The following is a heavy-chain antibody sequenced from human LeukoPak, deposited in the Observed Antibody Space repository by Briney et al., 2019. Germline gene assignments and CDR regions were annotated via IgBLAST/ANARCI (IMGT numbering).Heavy chain of an antibody. CDR3: ARVVTAMDHFDY. CDR2: MNPNSGNT. CDR1: GYTFTSYD. D-gene: IGHD2-21*02. Sequence: GASVKVSCKASGYTFTSYDINWVRQATGQGLVWMGWMNPNSGNTGYAQKFQGRVTITRNTSISTAYMELSSLRSEDTAVYYCARVVTAMDHFDYWGQGTLVTVSS. J-gene: IGHJ4*02. V-gene: IGHV1-8*03.